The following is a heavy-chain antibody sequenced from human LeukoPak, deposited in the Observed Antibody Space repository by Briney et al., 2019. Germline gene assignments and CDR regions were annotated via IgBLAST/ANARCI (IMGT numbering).Heavy chain of an antibody. V-gene: IGHV4-4*07. CDR1: GGSISSYY. CDR3: ARWGTPASYSSSWSNDAFDI. CDR2: IYTSGST. D-gene: IGHD6-13*01. Sequence: PSETLSLTCTVSGGSISSYYWSWIRQPAGKGLEWIGRIYTSGSTNYNPSLKSRVTMSVDTSKNQFSLKLSSGTAADTAVYYCARWGTPASYSSSWSNDAFDIWGQGTMVTVSS. J-gene: IGHJ3*02.